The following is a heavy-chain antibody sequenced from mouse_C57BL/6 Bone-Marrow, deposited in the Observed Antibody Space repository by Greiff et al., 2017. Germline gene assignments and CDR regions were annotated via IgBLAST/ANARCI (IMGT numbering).Heavy chain of an antibody. CDR2: INPSNGGT. D-gene: IGHD2-4*01. V-gene: IGHV1-53*01. Sequence: QVQLQQPGTELVKPGASVKLSCKASGYTFTSYWMHWVKQRPGQGLEWIGNINPSNGGTNYNEKFKSKATLTVDKSSSTAYVQLSSLTSEDSAVYYCARWDYDYDEAWFAYWGQGTLVTVSA. CDR3: ARWDYDYDEAWFAY. J-gene: IGHJ3*01. CDR1: GYTFTSYW.